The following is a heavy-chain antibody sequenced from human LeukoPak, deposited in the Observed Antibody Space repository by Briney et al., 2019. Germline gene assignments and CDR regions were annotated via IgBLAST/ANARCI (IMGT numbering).Heavy chain of an antibody. D-gene: IGHD6-19*01. J-gene: IGHJ4*02. CDR3: TPSIAGAGSLVY. Sequence: GGTLRLSCAASGFTFSNFWMSWVRQAPGKGLEWVGRIKSKTDGGTTDYAAPVKGRFTISRDDSKNTLNLQMNSLKTEDTAVYYCTPSIAGAGSLVYWGEGTLVTVSS. CDR1: GFTFSNFW. V-gene: IGHV3-15*01. CDR2: IKSKTDGGTT.